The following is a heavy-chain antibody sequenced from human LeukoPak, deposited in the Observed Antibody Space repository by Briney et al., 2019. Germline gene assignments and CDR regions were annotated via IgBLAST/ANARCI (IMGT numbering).Heavy chain of an antibody. CDR3: VKENSENYYGGGDY. D-gene: IGHD1-26*01. CDR1: GFTFSSYA. CDR2: ISSIGGST. J-gene: IGHJ4*02. Sequence: PGGSLRLSCSASGFTFSSYAMHWVRQAPGKGLEYVSAISSIGGSTYYADSVKGRFTISRDNSKNTLYLQMSALRAEDTVVYYCVKENSENYYGGGDYWGQGTLVTVSS. V-gene: IGHV3-64D*06.